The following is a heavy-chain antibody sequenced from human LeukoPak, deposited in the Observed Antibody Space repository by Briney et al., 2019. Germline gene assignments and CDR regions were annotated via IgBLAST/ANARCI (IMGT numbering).Heavy chain of an antibody. CDR2: INHSGST. CDR1: SGSFSNYF. CDR3: ARLSCGGDCSGS. D-gene: IGHD2-21*02. Sequence: SETLSLTCAVYSGSFSNYFWSWIRQPPGKGLEWIGEINHSGSTNYNPSLKSRVTISVDTSKNQFSLKLSSVTAADTAVYYCARLSCGGDCSGSWGQGTLVTVSS. V-gene: IGHV4-34*01. J-gene: IGHJ5*02.